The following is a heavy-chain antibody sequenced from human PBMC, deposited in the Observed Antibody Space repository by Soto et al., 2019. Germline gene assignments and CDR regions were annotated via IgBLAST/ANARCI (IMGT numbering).Heavy chain of an antibody. CDR2: ISGSGGTT. CDR1: GFTFSNYD. Sequence: EVQLLESGGGLVQPGGSLRLSCAASGFTFSNYDMSWVRQAPGKRLEWVSAISGSGGTTYYADSVKGRFTISRDNSKNTLSLQMNSLRAEDTAVYYCAKALLGEDFDYWGQGTLVTVSS. J-gene: IGHJ4*02. V-gene: IGHV3-23*01. CDR3: AKALLGEDFDY. D-gene: IGHD3-10*01.